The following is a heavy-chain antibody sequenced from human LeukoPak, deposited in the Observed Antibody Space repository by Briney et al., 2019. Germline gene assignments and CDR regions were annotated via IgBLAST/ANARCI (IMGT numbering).Heavy chain of an antibody. CDR2: INPNSGGT. CDR3: ATVRLRFLEWSFLDY. Sequence: ASVKVSCKASGYTFTGYYMHWVRQAPGQGLEWMGWINPNSGGTNYIQKFQGRVTMTRDTSISTAYMELSRLRSDDTAVYYCATVRLRFLEWSFLDYWGQGTLVTVSS. J-gene: IGHJ4*02. D-gene: IGHD3-3*01. CDR1: GYTFTGYY. V-gene: IGHV1-2*02.